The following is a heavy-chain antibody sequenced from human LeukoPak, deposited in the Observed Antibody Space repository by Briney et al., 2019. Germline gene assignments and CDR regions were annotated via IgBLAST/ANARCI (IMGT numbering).Heavy chain of an antibody. Sequence: ASVKVSCKASGGTFSSYAISWVRQAPGQGLEWMGRIIPILGIANYAQKFQGRVTITADKSTSTAYMELSSLRSEDTAVYYCARDGSTTVTTTDYWGQGTLVTVSS. D-gene: IGHD4-17*01. V-gene: IGHV1-69*04. CDR3: ARDGSTTVTTTDY. CDR1: GGTFSSYA. J-gene: IGHJ4*02. CDR2: IIPILGIA.